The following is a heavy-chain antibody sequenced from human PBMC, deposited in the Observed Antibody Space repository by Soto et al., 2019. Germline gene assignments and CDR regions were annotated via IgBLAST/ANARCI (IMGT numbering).Heavy chain of an antibody. Sequence: QLQLQESGSGLVMPAQTLSLTCAVSGGSISSGAYSWSWIRQPPGKGLEWIGYIYHSGNIYYNPSLKSRVTISVDRSNNQFSLKLCSVTAADTAVYYCARIPSPWGQGTLVTVSS. D-gene: IGHD2-21*01. CDR2: IYHSGNI. J-gene: IGHJ5*02. CDR1: GGSISSGAYS. V-gene: IGHV4-30-2*01. CDR3: ARIPSP.